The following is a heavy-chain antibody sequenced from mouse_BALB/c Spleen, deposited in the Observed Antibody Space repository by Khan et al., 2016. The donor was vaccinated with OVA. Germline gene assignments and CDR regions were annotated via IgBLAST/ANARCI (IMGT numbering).Heavy chain of an antibody. CDR1: GFNIKDYY. CDR2: IDPENGNT. J-gene: IGHJ2*01. V-gene: IGHV14-1*02. CDR3: PRSILLYFDY. Sequence: EVQLQESGTELVRPGASVRLSCTASGFNIKDYYIHWVKQRPDQGLEWIGWIDPENGNTVYDPKFQGKASLTADTSSDTAYLQLSSLTSEDTAVYYGPRSILLYFDYWGQGTTLTVSS.